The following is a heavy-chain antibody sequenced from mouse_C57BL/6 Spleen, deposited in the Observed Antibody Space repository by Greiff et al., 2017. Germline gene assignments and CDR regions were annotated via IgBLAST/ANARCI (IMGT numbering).Heavy chain of an antibody. D-gene: IGHD2-4*01. Sequence: VQLQQPGAELVTPGASVKLSCKASGYTFTSYWMHWVKQRPGQGLAWIGNINPSNGGTNYNEKFKSKATLTVDKSSSTASMQLSSLTSEYSAVYYCAKGYDYAPFAYWGQGTLVTVSA. CDR3: AKGYDYAPFAY. CDR1: GYTFTSYW. V-gene: IGHV1-53*01. J-gene: IGHJ3*01. CDR2: INPSNGGT.